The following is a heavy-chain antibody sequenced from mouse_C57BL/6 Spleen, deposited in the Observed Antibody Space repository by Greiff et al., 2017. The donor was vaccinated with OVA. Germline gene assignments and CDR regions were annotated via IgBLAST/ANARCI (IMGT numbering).Heavy chain of an antibody. D-gene: IGHD2-14*01. CDR3: ARRGSTTAYYYAMDY. CDR2: IYPGDGDT. J-gene: IGHJ4*01. CDR1: GYAFSSSW. Sequence: VKLMESGPELVKPGASVKISCKASGYAFSSSWMNWVKQRPGKGLEWIGRIYPGDGDTNYNGKFKGKATLTADKSSSTAYMQLSSLTSADSAVYVGARRGSTTAYYYAMDYWGQGTSVTVSS. V-gene: IGHV1-82*01.